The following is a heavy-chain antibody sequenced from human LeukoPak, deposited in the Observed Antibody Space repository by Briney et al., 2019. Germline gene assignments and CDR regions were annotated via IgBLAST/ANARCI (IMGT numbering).Heavy chain of an antibody. J-gene: IGHJ4*02. D-gene: IGHD3-16*02. CDR1: GYTFTSYD. CDR3: ARAPVAFGGVIVILLVD. V-gene: IGHV1-8*01. CDR2: MSPNSGNT. Sequence: ASVKVSCKASGYTFTSYDINWVRQATGQGLEWMGWMSPNSGNTGYAQKFQGRVTMTRNTSISTAYMELSSLRSEDTAVYYCARAPVAFGGVIVILLVDWGQGTLVTVSS.